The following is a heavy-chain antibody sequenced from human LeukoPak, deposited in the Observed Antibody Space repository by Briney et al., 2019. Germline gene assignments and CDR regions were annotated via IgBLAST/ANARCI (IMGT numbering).Heavy chain of an antibody. V-gene: IGHV4-30-2*01. Sequence: SQTLSLTCAVSGGSISSGGYSWSWIRQPPGKGLEWIGYIYHSGSTYYNPSLKSRVTISVDRSKNQFSLKLSSVTAADTAVYYLGRLPPSGREDYWGQGTLVTVSS. CDR1: GGSISSGGYS. CDR2: IYHSGST. CDR3: GRLPPSGREDY. D-gene: IGHD6-19*01. J-gene: IGHJ4*02.